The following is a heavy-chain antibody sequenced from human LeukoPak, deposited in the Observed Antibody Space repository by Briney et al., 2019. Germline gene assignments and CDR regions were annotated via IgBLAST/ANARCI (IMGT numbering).Heavy chain of an antibody. Sequence: GGSLRLSCAASGFTFSGYAMSWVRQAPGKGLEWVSSISGSGGSTYYADSGKGRFTISRDNSKNTLYLQMNSLRAEDTAVYYCAKARIAAAPFDYSGQGTLVTVSS. J-gene: IGHJ4*02. D-gene: IGHD6-13*01. CDR3: AKARIAAAPFDY. CDR1: GFTFSGYA. CDR2: ISGSGGST. V-gene: IGHV3-23*01.